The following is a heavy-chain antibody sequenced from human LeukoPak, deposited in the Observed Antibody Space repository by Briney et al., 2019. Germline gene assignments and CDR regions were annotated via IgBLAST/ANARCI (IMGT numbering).Heavy chain of an antibody. V-gene: IGHV4-61*02. CDR1: GVSISSGSYY. D-gene: IGHD2-15*01. CDR2: IYTSGST. Sequence: PSETLSLTCTVAGVSISSGSYYWSWIRQPAGKGLEWIGRIYTSGSTNYNPSLKSRATISVDTSKNQFYLKLSAVTAADTAVYYCVRGIVVVAQLGYYFYYMDVWGKGTTVTISS. J-gene: IGHJ6*03. CDR3: VRGIVVVAQLGYYFYYMDV.